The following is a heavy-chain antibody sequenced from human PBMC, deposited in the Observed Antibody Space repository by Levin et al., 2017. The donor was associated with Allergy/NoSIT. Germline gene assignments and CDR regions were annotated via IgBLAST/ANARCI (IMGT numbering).Heavy chain of an antibody. V-gene: IGHV1-2*02. Sequence: ASVKVSCKASGYTFTGYYMHWVRQAPGQGLEWMGWINPNSGGTNYAQKFQGRVTMTRDTSISTAYMELSRLRSDDTAVYYCARAPRIAAAGQIKNWFDPWGQGTLVTVSS. CDR3: ARAPRIAAAGQIKNWFDP. J-gene: IGHJ5*02. CDR2: INPNSGGT. CDR1: GYTFTGYY. D-gene: IGHD6-13*01.